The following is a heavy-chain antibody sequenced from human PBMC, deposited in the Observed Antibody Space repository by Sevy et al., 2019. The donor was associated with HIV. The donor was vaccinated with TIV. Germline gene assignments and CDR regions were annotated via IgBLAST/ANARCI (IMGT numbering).Heavy chain of an antibody. CDR2: IIPIFGTA. CDR3: ARGNRRSCTSCYIGDVSDYYYYYGMDV. V-gene: IGHV1-69*13. Sequence: ASVKVSCKASGGTFSSYAISWVRQAPGQGLEWMGGIIPIFGTANYAQKFQGRVTITADESTSTAYMELSSLRSEDTAVYYCARGNRRSCTSCYIGDVSDYYYYYGMDVWGQGTTVTVSS. J-gene: IGHJ6*02. D-gene: IGHD2-2*02. CDR1: GGTFSSYA.